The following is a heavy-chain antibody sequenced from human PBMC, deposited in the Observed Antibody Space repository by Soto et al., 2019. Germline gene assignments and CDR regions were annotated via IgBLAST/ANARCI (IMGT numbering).Heavy chain of an antibody. D-gene: IGHD6-19*01. V-gene: IGHV1-58*01. J-gene: IGHJ4*02. CDR2: IVVGSGNT. CDR1: GFTFTSSA. Sequence: QMQLVQSGPEVKKPGTSVKVSCKASGFTFTSSAVQWVRQARGQRLEWIGWIVVGSGNTNYAQKFQERVTITRDMSTSTAYMELSSLRSEDTAVYYCAAEGNPGPVAEEPGLGYWGQGTLVTVSS. CDR3: AAEGNPGPVAEEPGLGY.